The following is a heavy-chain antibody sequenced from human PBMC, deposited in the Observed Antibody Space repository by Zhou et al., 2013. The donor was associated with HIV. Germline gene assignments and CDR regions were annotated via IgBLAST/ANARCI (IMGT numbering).Heavy chain of an antibody. D-gene: IGHD3-16*01. CDR2: INPNNGDT. V-gene: IGHV1-2*02. CDR1: GYTLTGYF. J-gene: IGHJ4*02. CDR3: ARLGGPFISIMDDY. Sequence: QVQLVQSGAEVKKPGASVKVSCKASGYTLTGYFMHWVRQAPGQGLEWMGWINPNNGDTNYAQKFQGRVTLTRDTSITTAYMEVSRLISDDTAIYYCARLGGPFISIMDDYWGQGTLVTVSS.